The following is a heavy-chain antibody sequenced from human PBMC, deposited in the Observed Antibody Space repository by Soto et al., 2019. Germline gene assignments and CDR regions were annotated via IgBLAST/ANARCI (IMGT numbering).Heavy chain of an antibody. CDR1: GYTFTSYA. D-gene: IGHD6-19*01. V-gene: IGHV1-3*01. J-gene: IGHJ4*02. Sequence: QVQLVQSGAEVKKPGASVKVSCKASGYTFTSYAIHWVRQAHRQRLEWMGWINAGNGNTKYSQKFQDRATITRDTSASTAYMERSSLRSEDTAVYYCARDLGGWPDYWGQGTLVTVSS. CDR3: ARDLGGWPDY. CDR2: INAGNGNT.